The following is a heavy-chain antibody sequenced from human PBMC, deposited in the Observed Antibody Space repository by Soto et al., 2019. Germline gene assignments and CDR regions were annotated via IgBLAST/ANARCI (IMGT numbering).Heavy chain of an antibody. V-gene: IGHV3-43*01. D-gene: IGHD5-12*01. CDR3: AKARSVVAANDAFDI. Sequence: GGSLRLSCAASGFTFDYYTMHWVRQAPGKGLEWVSLISWDGGSTYYADSVKGRFTISRDNSKNSLYLQMNSLRTEDTALYYCAKARSVVAANDAFDIWGQGTMVTVSS. CDR2: ISWDGGST. CDR1: GFTFDYYT. J-gene: IGHJ3*02.